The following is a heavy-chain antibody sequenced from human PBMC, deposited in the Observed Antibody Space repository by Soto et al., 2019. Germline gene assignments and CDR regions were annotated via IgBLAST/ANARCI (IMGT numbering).Heavy chain of an antibody. CDR2: INPNSGGT. V-gene: IGHV1-2*02. CDR3: ARLRIAARPYYYYGMDV. CDR1: GYTFTGYY. D-gene: IGHD6-6*01. Sequence: ASVKVSCKASGYTFTGYYMHWVRQAPGQGLERMGWINPNSGGTNYAQKFQGRVTMTRDTSISTAYMELSRLRSDDTAVYYCARLRIAARPYYYYGMDVWGQGTTVTSP. J-gene: IGHJ6*02.